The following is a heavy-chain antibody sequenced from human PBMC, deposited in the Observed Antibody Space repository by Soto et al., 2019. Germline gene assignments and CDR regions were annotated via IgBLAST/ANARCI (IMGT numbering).Heavy chain of an antibody. CDR2: ISAHNGNT. J-gene: IGHJ4*02. D-gene: IGHD1-1*01. CDR1: GYAFTTYG. Sequence: QVHLVQSGAEVKKPGASVKVSCKGSGYAFTTYGITWVRQAPGQGLEWMGWISAHNGNTNYAQKLQGTVTVTRDTSTSTAYMELRSLRSDDTAVYYCARGRYGDYWGQGAQVTVSS. CDR3: ARGRYGDY. V-gene: IGHV1-18*01.